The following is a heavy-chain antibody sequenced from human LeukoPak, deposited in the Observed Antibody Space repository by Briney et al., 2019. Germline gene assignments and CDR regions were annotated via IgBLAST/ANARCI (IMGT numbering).Heavy chain of an antibody. CDR2: ISSSSSYI. V-gene: IGHV3-21*01. D-gene: IGHD2-2*01. CDR1: GFTFSSYS. J-gene: IGHJ6*02. CDR3: ARDKVVVPAAMAYYYYYGMDV. Sequence: GGSLRLSCAASGFTFSSYSVNWVRQAPGKGLEWVSSISSSSSYIYYADSVKGRFTISRDNAKNSLYLQMNSLRAEDTAVYYCARDKVVVPAAMAYYYYYGMDVWGQGTTVTVSS.